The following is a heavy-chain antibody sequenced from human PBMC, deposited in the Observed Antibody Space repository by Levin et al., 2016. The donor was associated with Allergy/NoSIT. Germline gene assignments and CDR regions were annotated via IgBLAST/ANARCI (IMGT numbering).Heavy chain of an antibody. Sequence: WVRQAPGQGLEWMGIINPSGGSTSYAQKFQGRVTMTRDTSTSTVYMELSSLRSEDTAVYYCARSYDPAPQRGYGMDVWGQGTTVTVSS. D-gene: IGHD3-22*01. CDR2: INPSGGST. J-gene: IGHJ6*02. CDR3: ARSYDPAPQRGYGMDV. V-gene: IGHV1-46*01.